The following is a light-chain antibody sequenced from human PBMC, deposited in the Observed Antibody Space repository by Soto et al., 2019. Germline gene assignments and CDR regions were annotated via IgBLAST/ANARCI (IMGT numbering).Light chain of an antibody. CDR2: DVS. J-gene: IGKJ5*01. CDR1: QSVSES. CDR3: QQRSDWLPIT. V-gene: IGKV3-11*01. Sequence: EIVLTQSPATLSLSPGERATLSCRASQSVSESLAWYQQKPGQAPRLLIYDVSYRATGIPVRFSGSGSGTDFTLTISSLEPEDFAVYYCQQRSDWLPITFGQGTRVEI.